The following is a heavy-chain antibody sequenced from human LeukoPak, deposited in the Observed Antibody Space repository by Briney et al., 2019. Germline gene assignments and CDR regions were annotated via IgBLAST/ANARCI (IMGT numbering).Heavy chain of an antibody. J-gene: IGHJ4*02. Sequence: GESLKISCKGSGYSFSSFWIGWVRQMPGKGLEWMGLIYPGEFDIRYSPSFQGQVTISADKSISTAYLQWSSLKASDTAMYYCARQRGIAVAGIWGQGTLVTVSS. CDR2: IYPGEFDI. D-gene: IGHD6-19*01. CDR1: GYSFSSFW. CDR3: ARQRGIAVAGI. V-gene: IGHV5-51*01.